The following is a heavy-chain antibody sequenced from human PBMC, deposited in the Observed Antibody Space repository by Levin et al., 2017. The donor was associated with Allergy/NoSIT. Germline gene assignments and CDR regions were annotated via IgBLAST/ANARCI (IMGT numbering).Heavy chain of an antibody. J-gene: IGHJ4*02. D-gene: IGHD5-18*01. CDR2: INHSGST. V-gene: IGHV4-34*01. Sequence: PGGSLRLSCAVYGGSFSGYYWSWIRQPPGKGLEWIGEINHSGSTNYNPSLKSRVTISVDTSKNQFSLKLSSVTAADTAVYYCARDRGYSYGGFLTSHFDYWGQGTLVTVSS. CDR1: GGSFSGYY. CDR3: ARDRGYSYGGFLTSHFDY.